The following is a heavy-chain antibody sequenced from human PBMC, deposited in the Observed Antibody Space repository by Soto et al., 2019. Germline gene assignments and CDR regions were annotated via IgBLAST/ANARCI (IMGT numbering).Heavy chain of an antibody. V-gene: IGHV1-18*01. D-gene: IGHD1-1*01. CDR3: ARVEVDDLPLYYGMDV. CDR1: GYTFTSYG. CDR2: ISAYNGNT. J-gene: IGHJ6*02. Sequence: GASVKVSCKASGYTFTSYGISWVRQAPGQGLEWMGWISAYNGNTNYAQKLQGRVTMTTDTSTSTAYMELRSLRSGDTAVYYCARVEVDDLPLYYGMDVWGQGTTVTVSS.